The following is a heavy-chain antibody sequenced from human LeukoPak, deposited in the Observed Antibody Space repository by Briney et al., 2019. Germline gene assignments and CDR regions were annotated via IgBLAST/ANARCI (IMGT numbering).Heavy chain of an antibody. D-gene: IGHD3-22*01. CDR1: GYTFTSYY. J-gene: IGHJ4*02. CDR3: ATAAGPYDSSGYSFDY. CDR2: INPSGGST. Sequence: ASVKVSCKASGYTFTSYYMHWVRQAPGQGLEWMGIINPSGGSTSYAQKLQGRVTMTTDTSTSTAYMELRSLRSDDTAVYYCATAAGPYDSSGYSFDYWGQGTLVTVSS. V-gene: IGHV1-46*01.